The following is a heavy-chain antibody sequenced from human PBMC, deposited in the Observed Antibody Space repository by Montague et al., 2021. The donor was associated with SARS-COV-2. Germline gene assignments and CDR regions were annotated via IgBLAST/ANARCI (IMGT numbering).Heavy chain of an antibody. J-gene: IGHJ4*02. CDR3: ASHRGGYNYDDYFNH. V-gene: IGHV4-59*08. CDR2: ISDSGST. D-gene: IGHD5-18*01. CDR1: SGSISSFY. Sequence: SETLSLTCTVSSGSISSFYWSWFRQPPGKGLEWIGYISDSGSTNYNPSLTSRVTMSVDTSKNQFSLKVNSVTAADTAFYYCASHRGGYNYDDYFNHWGQGTLVSVSS.